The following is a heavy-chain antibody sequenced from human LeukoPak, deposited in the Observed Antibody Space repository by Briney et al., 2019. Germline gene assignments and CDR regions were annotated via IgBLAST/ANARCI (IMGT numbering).Heavy chain of an antibody. CDR2: INAGNGDT. J-gene: IGHJ4*02. CDR1: GYTFTSYA. V-gene: IGHV1-3*01. Sequence: ASVKVSCKASGYTFTSYAIRWVRQAPGQRPEWMGWINAGNGDTKYSQKFQGRVTITRDTSASTAYMELSSLISEDTAVYYCIRGYCGTTACYPFDYWGQGTLVTVSS. D-gene: IGHD2-2*01. CDR3: IRGYCGTTACYPFDY.